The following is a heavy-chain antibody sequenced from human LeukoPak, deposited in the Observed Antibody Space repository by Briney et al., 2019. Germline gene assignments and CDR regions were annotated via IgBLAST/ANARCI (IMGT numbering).Heavy chain of an antibody. CDR3: AKDNGDYGDLHLDY. J-gene: IGHJ4*02. Sequence: GGSLRLSCAASGFVFSSYRLHWVRQAPGKGPVWVSHIDGDGSDTDYADSVKGRFTISRDNSKNTLYLQMNSLRAEDTAVYFCAKDNGDYGDLHLDYWGQGTLVTVSS. D-gene: IGHD4-17*01. CDR2: IDGDGSDT. V-gene: IGHV3-74*01. CDR1: GFVFSSYR.